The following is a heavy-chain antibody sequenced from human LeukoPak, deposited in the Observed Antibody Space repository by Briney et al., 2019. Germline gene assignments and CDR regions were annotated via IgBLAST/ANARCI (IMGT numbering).Heavy chain of an antibody. J-gene: IGHJ4*02. Sequence: PGGSLRLSCAASGFTFSSYSMNWVRQAPGKGLEWVSSISSSGSYIYYADSVKGRFTISRDNAKNSLYLQMNSLRAEDTAVYYCAREGGLYYDFWSGYYKAVGYFDYWGQGTLVTVSS. D-gene: IGHD3-3*01. V-gene: IGHV3-21*01. CDR3: AREGGLYYDFWSGYYKAVGYFDY. CDR2: ISSSGSYI. CDR1: GFTFSSYS.